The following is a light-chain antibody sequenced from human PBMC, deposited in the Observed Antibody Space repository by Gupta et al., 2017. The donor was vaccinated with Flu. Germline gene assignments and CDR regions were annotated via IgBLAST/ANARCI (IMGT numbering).Light chain of an antibody. CDR1: QSISSW. J-gene: IGKJ1*01. CDR2: KAS. Sequence: PSTLSASVGDRVTITCRASQSISSWLAWYQQKPGKAPKLLIYKASSLESGVPSRFSGSGSGTEFALTISSLQPDDFATYYCQQHNSYSWTFGQGTKVEIK. V-gene: IGKV1-5*03. CDR3: QQHNSYSWT.